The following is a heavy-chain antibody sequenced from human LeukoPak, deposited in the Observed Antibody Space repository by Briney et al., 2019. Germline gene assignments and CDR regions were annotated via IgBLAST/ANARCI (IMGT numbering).Heavy chain of an antibody. CDR2: ITGSGGST. D-gene: IGHD3-22*01. J-gene: IGHJ4*02. Sequence: GGSLRLSCSASGFTFSTYFMHWVRQAPGKGLECVSAITGSGGSTYYADSVKGRFTIYRDNSKNTLYLQMSSQRAEYTAGYYCVRDQRGGSSGYYDSWGQGTLVTVSS. CDR1: GFTFSTYF. V-gene: IGHV3-64D*06. CDR3: VRDQRGGSSGYYDS.